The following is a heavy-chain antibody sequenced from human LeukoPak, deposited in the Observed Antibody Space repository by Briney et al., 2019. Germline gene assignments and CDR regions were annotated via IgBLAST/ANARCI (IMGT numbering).Heavy chain of an antibody. CDR1: GFTFSTYS. J-gene: IGHJ5*02. Sequence: PGGSLRLSCAASGFTFSTYSMNWVRQAPGRGLEWVSSISSSSKYIYYADSVKGRFTISRDNAKNSLYLQMNSLRAEDTAVYYCARDSSIAAAGITFLDAENWFDPWGQGTLVTVSS. D-gene: IGHD6-13*01. V-gene: IGHV3-21*01. CDR2: ISSSSKYI. CDR3: ARDSSIAAAGITFLDAENWFDP.